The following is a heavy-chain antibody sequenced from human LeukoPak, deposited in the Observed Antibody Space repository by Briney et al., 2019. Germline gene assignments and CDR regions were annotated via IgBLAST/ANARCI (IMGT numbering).Heavy chain of an antibody. CDR2: INHSGST. CDR1: GGSFSVYY. CDR3: ARGYSSSPPTYYFDY. D-gene: IGHD6-13*01. Sequence: SETLSPTCAVYGGSFSVYYWSWIRQPPGKGLEWIGEINHSGSTNYNPSLKSRVTISVDTSKNQFSLKLSSVTAADTAVYYCARGYSSSPPTYYFDYWGQGTLVTVSS. V-gene: IGHV4-34*01. J-gene: IGHJ4*02.